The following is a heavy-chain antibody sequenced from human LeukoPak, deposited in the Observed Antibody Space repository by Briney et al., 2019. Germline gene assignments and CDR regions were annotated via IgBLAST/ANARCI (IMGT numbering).Heavy chain of an antibody. Sequence: PSETLSLTCTVSGGSISSGSYYWSWIRQPAGKGLEWIGRIYTSGSTNYNPSLKSRVTISVDTSKNQFSLKLSSVTAADTAVYYCARDGTHSGYDFDVWGKGTTVTVSS. J-gene: IGHJ6*04. CDR2: IYTSGST. V-gene: IGHV4-61*02. CDR1: GGSISSGSYY. CDR3: ARDGTHSGYDFDV. D-gene: IGHD1-26*01.